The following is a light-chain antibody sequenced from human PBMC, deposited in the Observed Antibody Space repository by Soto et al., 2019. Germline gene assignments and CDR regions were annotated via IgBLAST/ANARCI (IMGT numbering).Light chain of an antibody. CDR3: GAWDNSLIASYV. CDR2: DND. V-gene: IGLV1-51*01. J-gene: IGLJ2*01. CDR1: RSNIGNNY. Sequence: QSVLTQPPSVSAAPGQKVTISCSGTRSNIGNNYVSWYQQLPGTAPKLLIYDNDKRPSGIPDRFSGSKSGTSATLVITGLQTGDEADYFCGAWDNSLIASYVLGGGTKLTVL.